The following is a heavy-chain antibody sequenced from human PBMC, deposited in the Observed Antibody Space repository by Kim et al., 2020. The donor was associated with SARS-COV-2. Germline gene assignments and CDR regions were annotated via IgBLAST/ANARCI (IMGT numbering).Heavy chain of an antibody. V-gene: IGHV3-23*01. J-gene: IGHJ4*02. CDR2: ISVSGGST. CDR1: GFTFSTYA. Sequence: GGSLRLSCAASGFTFSTYAMSWVRQAPGKGLEWVSAISVSGGSTYYADSVKGRFTISRDNSKNTLYLQMHSLRAEDTAVYYCAKGKSSSDWFGDAFDSWGQGTLVTVSS. D-gene: IGHD3-9*01. CDR3: AKGKSSSDWFGDAFDS.